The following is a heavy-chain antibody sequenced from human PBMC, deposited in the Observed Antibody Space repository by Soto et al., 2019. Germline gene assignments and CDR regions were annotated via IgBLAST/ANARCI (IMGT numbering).Heavy chain of an antibody. CDR3: AKKALLDYYYYYYMDV. D-gene: IGHD1-1*01. CDR1: G. J-gene: IGHJ6*03. CDR2: ISYDGSNK. Sequence: GMDWVRQAPGKGLEWVAVISYDGSNKYYADSVKGRFTISRDNSKNTLYLQMNSLRAEDTAVYYCAKKALLDYYYYYYMDVWGKGTTVTVSS. V-gene: IGHV3-30*18.